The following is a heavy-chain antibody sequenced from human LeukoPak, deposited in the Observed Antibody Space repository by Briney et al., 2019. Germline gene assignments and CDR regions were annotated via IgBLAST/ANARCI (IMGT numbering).Heavy chain of an antibody. D-gene: IGHD3-22*01. Sequence: ASVKVSCKASGGTFSSYAISWVRQAPGQGLEWMGWISAYNGNTNYAQKLQGRVTMTTDTSTSTAYMELRSLRSDDTAVYYCARDLYYDTFHWFDPWGQGTLVTVSS. J-gene: IGHJ5*02. CDR1: GGTFSSYA. CDR3: ARDLYYDTFHWFDP. CDR2: ISAYNGNT. V-gene: IGHV1-18*01.